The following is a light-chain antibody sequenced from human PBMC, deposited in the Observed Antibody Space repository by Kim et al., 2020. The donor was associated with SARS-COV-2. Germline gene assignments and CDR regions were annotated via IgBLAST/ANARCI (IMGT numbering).Light chain of an antibody. V-gene: IGKV1-5*03. Sequence: DIQMTQSPSTLSASVGDRVTITCRASQSISSWLAWYQQKPGKAPKVLIYKASSLESGVPSRFSGSGSGTEFTLTISSLQPDDFATYYCQQYNSYSPYTFAQGTGLEI. CDR1: QSISSW. CDR3: QQYNSYSPYT. J-gene: IGKJ2*01. CDR2: KAS.